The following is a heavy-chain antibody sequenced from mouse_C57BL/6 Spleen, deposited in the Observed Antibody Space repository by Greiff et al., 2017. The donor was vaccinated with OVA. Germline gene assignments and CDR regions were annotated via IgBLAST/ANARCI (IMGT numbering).Heavy chain of an antibody. V-gene: IGHV1-42*01. CDR3: ACSGLSWLAY. CDR1: GYSFTGYY. J-gene: IGHJ3*01. D-gene: IGHD3-1*01. Sequence: VQLQQSGPELVKPGASVKISCKASGYSFTGYYMTWVQQSPEKSLEWIGEINPSTGGTTYNQKFKAKATLTVDKSSSTAYLQLKRLTSEDSAVYYCACSGLSWLAYWGQGTLVTVSA. CDR2: INPSTGGT.